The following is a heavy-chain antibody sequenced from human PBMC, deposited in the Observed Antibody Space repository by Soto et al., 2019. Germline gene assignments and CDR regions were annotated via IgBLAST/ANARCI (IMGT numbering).Heavy chain of an antibody. V-gene: IGHV1-18*01. Sequence: AAVKVSCKASGCTFTSYGISWVRQAPGQGLEWMGWISAYNGNTNYAQKLQGRVTMTTDTSTSTAYMELRSLRSDDTAVYYCARVVRDWYFDLWGRGTLVTVSS. D-gene: IGHD2-15*01. CDR3: ARVVRDWYFDL. CDR2: ISAYNGNT. J-gene: IGHJ2*01. CDR1: GCTFTSYG.